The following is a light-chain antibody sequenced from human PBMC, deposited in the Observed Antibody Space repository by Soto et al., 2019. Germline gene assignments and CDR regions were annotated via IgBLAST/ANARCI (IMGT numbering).Light chain of an antibody. V-gene: IGLV2-23*02. CDR3: CSYGGSSTFPYV. Sequence: QSALAQPASVSGSPEQSITISCTGTSSDVGTYNLVSWYQQHPGKAPKLIIYEVTERPSGVSNRFSGSKFGNTASLTISGLLPEDEAEYYCCSYGGSSTFPYVFGTGTKLTVL. CDR1: SSDVGTYNL. J-gene: IGLJ1*01. CDR2: EVT.